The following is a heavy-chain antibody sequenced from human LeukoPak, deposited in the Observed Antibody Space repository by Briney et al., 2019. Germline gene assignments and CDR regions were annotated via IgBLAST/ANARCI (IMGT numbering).Heavy chain of an antibody. V-gene: IGHV4-38-2*01. CDR3: ATTKRAVGPNY. D-gene: IGHD1-26*01. CDR1: GFTFSDAW. J-gene: IGHJ4*02. CDR2: IYYSGST. Sequence: GSLRLSCAASGFTFSDAWMSWVRQAPEKGLEWIGSIYYSGSTYYNPSLKSRVTISVDTSKNQFSLKLSSVTAADTAVYYCATTKRAVGPNYWGQGTLVTVSS.